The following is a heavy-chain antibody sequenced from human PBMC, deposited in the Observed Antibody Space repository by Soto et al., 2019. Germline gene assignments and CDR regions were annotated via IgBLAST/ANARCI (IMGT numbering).Heavy chain of an antibody. Sequence: QVQLVESGGGVVQPGRSLRLSCAASGFTFSSYGMHWVRQAPGKWLEWVTVIWYDGSNKYDADSVKGRFTISRDNSKNTLYLQMNSRRAEETAVYYCAKGELELPSYGMDVWGQGTTFTVSS. CDR1: GFTFSSYG. D-gene: IGHD1-7*01. CDR3: AKGELELPSYGMDV. V-gene: IGHV3-33*06. J-gene: IGHJ6*02. CDR2: IWYDGSNK.